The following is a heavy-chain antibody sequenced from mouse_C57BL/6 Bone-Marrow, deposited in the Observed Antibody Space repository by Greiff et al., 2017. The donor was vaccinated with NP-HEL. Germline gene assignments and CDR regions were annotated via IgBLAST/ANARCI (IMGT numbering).Heavy chain of an antibody. D-gene: IGHD4-1*01. V-gene: IGHV7-1*01. J-gene: IGHJ2*01. CDR3: ARDATGTGYLDY. Sequence: EVKLVESGGGLVQPGRSLRLSCATSGFTFSDFYMEWVRQAPGKGLEGIAASRNKANDDTTEYSASVKGRFTVSKGTSQSILYLQVNALRAEDTAIDYGARDATGTGYLDYWGQGTTLTVSS. CDR2: SRNKANDDTT. CDR1: GFTFSDFY.